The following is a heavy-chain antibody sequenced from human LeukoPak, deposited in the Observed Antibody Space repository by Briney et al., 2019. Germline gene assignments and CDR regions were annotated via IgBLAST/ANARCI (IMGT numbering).Heavy chain of an antibody. J-gene: IGHJ4*02. CDR2: IYYSGST. D-gene: IGHD4-17*01. CDR3: ARVGHGAPRFDY. V-gene: IGHV4-59*08. Sequence: SETLSLTCTVSGGSISSYYWSWIRQPPGKGLEWIGYIYYSGSTNYNPSLKSRVTISVDTSKNQFSLKLSSVTAADTAVYYCARVGHGAPRFDYWGQGTLVTVSS. CDR1: GGSISSYY.